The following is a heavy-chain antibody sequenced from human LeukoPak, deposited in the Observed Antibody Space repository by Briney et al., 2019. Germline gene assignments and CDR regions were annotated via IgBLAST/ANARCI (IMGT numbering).Heavy chain of an antibody. CDR3: ARLKNWARGDGFDY. Sequence: SETLSLTCTVSGGSISSHYWSWIRQPPGKGLEWIGYIYYSGSTNYNPSLKSRVTISVDTSKNQFSLKLSSVTAADTAVYYCARLKNWARGDGFDYWGQGTLVTVSS. J-gene: IGHJ4*02. CDR2: IYYSGST. V-gene: IGHV4-59*08. CDR1: GGSISSHY. D-gene: IGHD7-27*01.